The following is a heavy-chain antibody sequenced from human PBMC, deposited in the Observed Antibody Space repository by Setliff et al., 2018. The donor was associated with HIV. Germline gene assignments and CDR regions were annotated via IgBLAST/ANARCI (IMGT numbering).Heavy chain of an antibody. CDR2: IKTGNGNS. D-gene: IGHD6-19*01. CDR1: GYTFTNYP. J-gene: IGHJ4*02. CDR3: ARGGLYVSGWYYLEN. Sequence: GASVKVSCKASGYTFTNYPIHWVRQAPGQRLEWMGWIKTGNGNSEYSQKFQGRVAITRDTTASTVYMELSGLTSEDTAVYYCARGGLYVSGWYYLENWGQGTPVTVSS. V-gene: IGHV1-3*04.